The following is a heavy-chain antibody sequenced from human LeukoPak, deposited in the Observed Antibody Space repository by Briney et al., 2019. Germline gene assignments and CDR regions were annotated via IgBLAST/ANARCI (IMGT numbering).Heavy chain of an antibody. CDR1: GYTFTSYG. CDR3: ARDRDSGSTLGVSDY. D-gene: IGHD1-26*01. V-gene: IGHV1-18*01. CDR2: ISAYNGNT. J-gene: IGHJ4*02. Sequence: ASVKVSCKASGYTFTSYGISWVRQAPGQGLEWMGWISAYNGNTNYAQKLQGRVTITTDTSTSTAYMELRSLRSDDTAVYYCARDRDSGSTLGVSDYWGQGTLVTVSS.